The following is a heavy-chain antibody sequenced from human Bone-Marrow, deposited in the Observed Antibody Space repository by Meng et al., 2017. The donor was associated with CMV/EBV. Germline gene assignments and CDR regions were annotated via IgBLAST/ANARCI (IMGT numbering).Heavy chain of an antibody. Sequence: GESLKISCAASGFTLSDYYMSWIRQAPGKGLEWVSYISSSGSTIYYADSVKGRFTISRDNAKNSLYLQMNSLRAEDTAVYYCARGSSSWYNYWGQGTLVTVSS. J-gene: IGHJ4*02. D-gene: IGHD6-13*01. V-gene: IGHV3-11*04. CDR3: ARGSSSWYNY. CDR1: GFTLSDYY. CDR2: ISSSGSTI.